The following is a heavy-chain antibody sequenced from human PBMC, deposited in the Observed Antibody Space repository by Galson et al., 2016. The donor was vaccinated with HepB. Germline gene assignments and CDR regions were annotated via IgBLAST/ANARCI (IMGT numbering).Heavy chain of an antibody. CDR1: GGSFSGYY. D-gene: IGHD2-2*01. V-gene: IGHV4-34*01. CDR2: IYYSGDT. CDR3: ARIGHCTPASCSGAFDI. J-gene: IGHJ3*02. Sequence: ETLSLTCAVDGGSFSGYYWNWIRQSPGKGLEWIGYIYYSGDTYYNPSLNSRVTLSVDTSKNQFSLEMRSVTAVDTAVYYCARIGHCTPASCSGAFDIWGQGTIVTVSS.